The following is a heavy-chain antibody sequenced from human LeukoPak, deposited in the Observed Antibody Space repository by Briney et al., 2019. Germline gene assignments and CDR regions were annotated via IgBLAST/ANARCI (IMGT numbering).Heavy chain of an antibody. J-gene: IGHJ5*02. CDR1: GYTFTNYW. D-gene: IGHD6-19*01. CDR2: IYPSDSHS. CDR3: AYGSSGWHWFDP. V-gene: IGHV5-51*01. Sequence: GESLKISCKGSGYTFTNYWIGWVRQMPGKGLEWMGIIYPSDSHSRYSPSFQDQVTISADKSISTVYLQWSSLKASDTAMYYCAYGSSGWHWFDPWGQGTLVTVSS.